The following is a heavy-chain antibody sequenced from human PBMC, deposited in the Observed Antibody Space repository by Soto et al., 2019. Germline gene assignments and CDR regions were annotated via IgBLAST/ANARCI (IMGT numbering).Heavy chain of an antibody. CDR1: GFTFSSYW. V-gene: IGHV3-7*01. CDR2: IKQDGSEK. Sequence: EVQLVESGGGLVQPGGSLRLSCAASGFTFSSYWMSWVRQAPGTGLEWVANIKQDGSEKYYVDSVKGRVTISRDNAKNSLYLQMNSLRAEDTAVYYCARAYWGPYYYYMDVWGKGTTVTVSS. J-gene: IGHJ6*03. D-gene: IGHD7-27*01. CDR3: ARAYWGPYYYYMDV.